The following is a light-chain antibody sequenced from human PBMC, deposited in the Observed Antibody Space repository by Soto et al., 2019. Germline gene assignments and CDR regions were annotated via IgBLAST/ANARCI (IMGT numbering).Light chain of an antibody. CDR3: QQRSNWPRT. Sequence: VMTQSPATLSVAPGERATLCRRASQSVSSYLAWYQQKPGQAPRLLIYDASNRATGIPARFSGSGSGTDFTLTISSLEPEDFAVYYCQQRSNWPRTFGQGTKVDIK. V-gene: IGKV3-11*01. CDR1: QSVSSY. CDR2: DAS. J-gene: IGKJ1*01.